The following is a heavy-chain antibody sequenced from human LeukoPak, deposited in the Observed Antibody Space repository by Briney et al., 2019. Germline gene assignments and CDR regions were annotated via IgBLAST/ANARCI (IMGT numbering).Heavy chain of an antibody. CDR2: ISAGGGGT. D-gene: IGHD3-22*01. CDR1: GFTFSSYA. V-gene: IGHV3-23*01. J-gene: IGHJ4*02. Sequence: PGGSPRLSCAASGFTFSSYAMSWVRQAPGKGLEWVSGISAGGGGTYYAASVKGRFTISRDNSKSTLSLQMDSLRAEDTAIYYCAKLGRYNYDASGYYLDYWGQGTLVTVSS. CDR3: AKLGRYNYDASGYYLDY.